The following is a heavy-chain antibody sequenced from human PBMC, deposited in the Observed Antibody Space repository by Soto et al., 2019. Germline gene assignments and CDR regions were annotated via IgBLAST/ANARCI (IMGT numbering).Heavy chain of an antibody. Sequence: QVQLQESGPGLVKPSETLSLTCSVSGGSIRGYYWSWMRQTPGKGLEWIGYSYSSETTNYNPSLKSRSTISLVTSKRQVSLRLTSVTAADTAVYFCARGRYGSGTVDYWGQGILVTVSS. V-gene: IGHV4-59*01. CDR3: ARGRYGSGTVDY. J-gene: IGHJ4*02. CDR2: SYSSETT. CDR1: GGSIRGYY. D-gene: IGHD3-10*01.